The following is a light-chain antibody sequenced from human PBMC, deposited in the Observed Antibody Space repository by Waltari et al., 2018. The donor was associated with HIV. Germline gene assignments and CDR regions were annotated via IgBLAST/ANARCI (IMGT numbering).Light chain of an antibody. CDR3: MQALQTPYS. CDR1: PSLLHSNGYNY. Sequence: DIVMTQPPLSLPVTPGEPASISCRSSPSLLHSNGYNYLDWYLQKPGQSPQLLIFLGSNRASGVPDRFSGSGSGTDFTLKISRVEAEDVGVYYCMQALQTPYSFGQGTKLEIK. J-gene: IGKJ2*03. CDR2: LGS. V-gene: IGKV2-28*01.